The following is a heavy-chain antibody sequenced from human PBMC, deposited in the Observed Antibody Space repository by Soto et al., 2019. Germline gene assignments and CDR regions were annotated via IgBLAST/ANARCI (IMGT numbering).Heavy chain of an antibody. CDR3: ARGAAAGSLN. V-gene: IGHV3-21*01. CDR1: GFTFRSYR. CDR2: ISSSSSYI. J-gene: IGHJ4*02. Sequence: GGSLRLSCAASGFTFRSYRPNWVRQAPGKGLEWVSSISSSSSYIYYADSVKGRFTISRDNAKNSLYLQMNSLRAEDTAVYYCARGAAAGSLNWGQGTLVTVSS. D-gene: IGHD6-13*01.